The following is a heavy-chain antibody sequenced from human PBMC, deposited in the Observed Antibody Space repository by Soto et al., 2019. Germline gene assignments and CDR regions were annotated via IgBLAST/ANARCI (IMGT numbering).Heavy chain of an antibody. J-gene: IGHJ6*02. CDR3: AHSGGDYGSATYYKNYFYYAMDV. V-gene: IGHV2-5*01. D-gene: IGHD3-10*01. Sequence: QITLKESGPTLVKPTQTLTLTCTFSGFSLSTSGVGVGWLRQPPGKAPEWLTLIYWNDDKRYSPFLKSRLTIAKDTSRNQVVLTMTNMDPVDTATYYCAHSGGDYGSATYYKNYFYYAMDVWGQGTTVTVSS. CDR1: GFSLSTSGVG. CDR2: IYWNDDK.